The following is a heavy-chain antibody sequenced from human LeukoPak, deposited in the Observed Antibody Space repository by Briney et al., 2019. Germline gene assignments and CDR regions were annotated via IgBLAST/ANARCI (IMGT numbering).Heavy chain of an antibody. CDR3: AREIVVVVAATHSLAY. D-gene: IGHD2-15*01. CDR2: INAGNGNT. J-gene: IGHJ4*02. CDR1: GYTFTSYA. V-gene: IGHV1-3*01. Sequence: GASVKVSCKASGYTFTSYAMHWVRQAPGQRLEWMGWINAGNGNTKYSQKFQGRVTITRDTSASTAYMELSSLRSEDTAVYYCAREIVVVVAATHSLAYWGQGTLVTVSS.